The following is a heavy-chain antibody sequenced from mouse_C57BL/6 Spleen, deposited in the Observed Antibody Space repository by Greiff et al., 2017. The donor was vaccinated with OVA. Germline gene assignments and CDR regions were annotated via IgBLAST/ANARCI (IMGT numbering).Heavy chain of an antibody. CDR2: IWGDGST. D-gene: IGHD1-1*01. CDR1: GFSFTSYG. Sequence: QVQLKESGPGPVAPSQRLSITCTVSGFSFTSYGVSWVRQPPGKGLEWLGVIWGDGSTTYHSALIYSLSISKDNSKSQVVSKLNSLQTEDTATYYGAKAFTTVVAPDYYAMDYWGQGTSVTVSS. CDR3: AKAFTTVVAPDYYAMDY. V-gene: IGHV2-3*01. J-gene: IGHJ4*01.